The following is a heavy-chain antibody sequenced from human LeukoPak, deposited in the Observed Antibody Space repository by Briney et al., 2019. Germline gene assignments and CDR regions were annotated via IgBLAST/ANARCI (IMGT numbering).Heavy chain of an antibody. CDR1: GGSISSSNW. D-gene: IGHD3-3*01. CDR3: ARTEKEKYYDFWSGYLRGNFSYYYYYMDV. CDR2: IYHSGST. V-gene: IGHV4-4*02. J-gene: IGHJ6*03. Sequence: SETLSLTCAVSGGSISSSNWWRWVRQPPGKGLEWIGEIYHSGSTNYNPSLKSRVTISVDKSKNQFSLKLSSVTAADTAVYYCARTEKEKYYDFWSGYLRGNFSYYYYYMDVWGKGTTVTVSS.